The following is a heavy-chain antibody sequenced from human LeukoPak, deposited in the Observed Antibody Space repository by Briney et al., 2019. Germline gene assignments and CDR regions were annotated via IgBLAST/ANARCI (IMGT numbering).Heavy chain of an antibody. CDR2: ISSSGSTI. Sequence: PGGSLRLSCAASGFTLSDYYMSWVRQAPGKGLEWVSYISSSGSTIYYADSVKGRFTISRDNAKNSLYLQMNSLRAEDTAVYYCARDIPYYYDSSGYYDYWGQGTLVTVSS. CDR1: GFTLSDYY. V-gene: IGHV3-11*01. CDR3: ARDIPYYYDSSGYYDY. J-gene: IGHJ4*02. D-gene: IGHD3-22*01.